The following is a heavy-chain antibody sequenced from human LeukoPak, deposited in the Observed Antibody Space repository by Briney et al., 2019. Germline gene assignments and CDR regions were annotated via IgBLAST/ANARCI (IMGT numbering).Heavy chain of an antibody. CDR3: ARTHVEGGYYFDY. V-gene: IGHV3-23*01. J-gene: IGHJ4*02. D-gene: IGHD3-16*01. CDR1: GFTFSSYA. Sequence: PGGSLRLSCAASGFTFSSYAMSWVRQAPGKGLEWVSAISGSGGSTYYADSVKGRFTISRDNSKNTLYLQMNSLRAEDTAVYYCARTHVEGGYYFDYWGQGTLVTVSS. CDR2: ISGSGGST.